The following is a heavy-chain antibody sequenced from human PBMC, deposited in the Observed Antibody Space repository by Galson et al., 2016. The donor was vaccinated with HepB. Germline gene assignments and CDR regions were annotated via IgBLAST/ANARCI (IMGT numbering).Heavy chain of an antibody. D-gene: IGHD3-16*01. V-gene: IGHV3-23*01. CDR3: GKHGGFDY. Sequence: SLRLSCAASGFSFSTSGMSWVRQTPGRGLEWVSGITNSGGATHYADSVKGRFTISRDNSENTLYLYMNSLRAGDTAVYYCGKHGGFDYWGQGALVTVSS. CDR2: ITNSGGAT. J-gene: IGHJ4*02. CDR1: GFSFSTSG.